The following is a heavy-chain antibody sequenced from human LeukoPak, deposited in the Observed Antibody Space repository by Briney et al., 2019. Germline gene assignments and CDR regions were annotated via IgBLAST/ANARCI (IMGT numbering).Heavy chain of an antibody. CDR2: IYHSGST. CDR1: GGSISSGGYY. J-gene: IGHJ4*02. V-gene: IGHV4-30-2*01. CDR3: AREAGEAAAGPPASYDY. Sequence: SETLSLTCTVSGGSISSGGYYWSWIRQPPGKGLEWIGYIYHSGSTYYNPSLKSRVTISVDTSKNQFSLKLSSVTAADTAVYYCAREAGEAAAGPPASYDYWGQGTLVTVSS. D-gene: IGHD6-13*01.